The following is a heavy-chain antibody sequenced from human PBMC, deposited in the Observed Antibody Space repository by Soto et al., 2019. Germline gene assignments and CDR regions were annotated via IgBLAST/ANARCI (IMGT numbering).Heavy chain of an antibody. D-gene: IGHD6-19*01. CDR1: GFTFDDYA. CDR3: AKDIGSGWYGYYFDY. J-gene: IGHJ4*02. Sequence: EVQLVESGGGLVQPGRSLRLSCAASGFTFDDYAMHWVRQAPGKGLEWVSVISWNSGSIGYADSVKGRFTISRDNAKNSLYLQMNSLRAEDTALYYCAKDIGSGWYGYYFDYWGQGTLVTVSS. V-gene: IGHV3-9*01. CDR2: ISWNSGSI.